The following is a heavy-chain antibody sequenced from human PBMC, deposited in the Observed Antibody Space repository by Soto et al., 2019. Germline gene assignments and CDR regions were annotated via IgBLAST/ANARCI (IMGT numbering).Heavy chain of an antibody. CDR2: VDPSTETT. CDR3: ARPTGPCVEFDL. D-gene: IGHD2-8*02. CDR1: GYTFTRFH. V-gene: IGHV1-46*01. Sequence: QLQLVQSGAEVKKPGASVKVSCKASGYTFTRFHIHWVRQAPTQGFEWMGTVDPSTETTTYAQRFQGRVTMTSDTSPSTVYLDLSSLSSEDTAVYCCARPTGPCVEFDLWGQGTLVTVSP. J-gene: IGHJ4*02.